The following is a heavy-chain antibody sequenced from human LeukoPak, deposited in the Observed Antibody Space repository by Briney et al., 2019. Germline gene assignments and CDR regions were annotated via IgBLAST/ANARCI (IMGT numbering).Heavy chain of an antibody. J-gene: IGHJ4*02. V-gene: IGHV1-69*13. Sequence: PVKVSCKASGGTFSSYAISWVRQAPGQGLEWMGGIIPIFGTANYAQKFQGRVTITADESTSTAYMELSSLRSEDTAVYYCARDHSSGWYGGDYWGQGTLVTVSS. D-gene: IGHD6-19*01. CDR2: IIPIFGTA. CDR3: ARDHSSGWYGGDY. CDR1: GGTFSSYA.